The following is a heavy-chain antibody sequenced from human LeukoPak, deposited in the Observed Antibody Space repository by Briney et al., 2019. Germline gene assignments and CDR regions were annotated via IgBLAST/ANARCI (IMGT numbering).Heavy chain of an antibody. Sequence: GGSLRLSCAASGFTFSSYGMHWVRQAPGKGLEWVAFIRYDGGNKYYADSVKGRFTISRDNSKNTLYMQMNSLRAEDPAVYSCAKILVLRFLEWPGYMDVWGKGTTVTVYS. CDR3: AKILVLRFLEWPGYMDV. J-gene: IGHJ6*03. CDR1: GFTFSSYG. CDR2: IRYDGGNK. D-gene: IGHD3-3*01. V-gene: IGHV3-30*02.